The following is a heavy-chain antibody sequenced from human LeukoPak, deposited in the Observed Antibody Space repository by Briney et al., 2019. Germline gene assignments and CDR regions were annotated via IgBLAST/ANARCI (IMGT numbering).Heavy chain of an antibody. V-gene: IGHV4-34*01. J-gene: IGHJ4*02. CDR3: ARGGRRGYSYGYLGRYFDY. CDR1: GGSFRGYY. Sequence: SETLSLTCAVYGGSFRGYYWSWIRQPPGKGLEWIGEINHSGSTNYNPSLKSRVTISVDTSKNQFSLKLSSVTAADTAVYYCARGGRRGYSYGYLGRYFDYWGQGTLVTVSS. D-gene: IGHD5-18*01. CDR2: INHSGST.